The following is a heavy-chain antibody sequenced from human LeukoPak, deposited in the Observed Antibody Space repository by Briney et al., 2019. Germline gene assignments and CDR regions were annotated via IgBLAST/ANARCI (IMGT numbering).Heavy chain of an antibody. V-gene: IGHV4-31*03. J-gene: IGHJ4*02. Sequence: PSETLSLTCTVSGGSISSGGYYWSWIRQHPGKGLEWIGYIYYSGSTYYNPSLKSRVTISVDTSKNQFSLKLSSVTAADTAVYYCASSAGRNAPFDYWGQGTLVTVSS. CDR1: GGSISSGGYY. D-gene: IGHD6-13*01. CDR2: IYYSGST. CDR3: ASSAGRNAPFDY.